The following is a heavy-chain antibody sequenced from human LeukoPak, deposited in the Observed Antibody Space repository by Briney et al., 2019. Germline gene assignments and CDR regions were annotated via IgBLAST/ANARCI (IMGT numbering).Heavy chain of an antibody. CDR2: IKTDGTYT. CDR1: GFTFSRYW. CDR3: VADLGDYADF. J-gene: IGHJ4*02. Sequence: GGSLRLSGAASGFTFSRYWLDWVRQAPGEGLVWVSRIKTDGTYTSNAASVKGRFTISRDNAKSTLYLQLNSMKVEDTAVYYCVADLGDYADFWGQGTLVTVSS. V-gene: IGHV3-74*01.